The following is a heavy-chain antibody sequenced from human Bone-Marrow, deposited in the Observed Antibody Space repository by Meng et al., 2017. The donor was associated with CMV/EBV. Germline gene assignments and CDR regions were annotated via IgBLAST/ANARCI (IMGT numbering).Heavy chain of an antibody. CDR3: ARHSYCSGGSCHRNLDY. J-gene: IGHJ4*02. Sequence: GESLKISCKGSGYSFTSYWIGWVRQMPGKGLEWMGIIYPGDSDTRYSPSFQGQVTISADKSISTSYLQWSSPKASDTAMYYCARHSYCSGGSCHRNLDYWGQGTLVTVSS. CDR1: GYSFTSYW. CDR2: IYPGDSDT. V-gene: IGHV5-51*01. D-gene: IGHD2-15*01.